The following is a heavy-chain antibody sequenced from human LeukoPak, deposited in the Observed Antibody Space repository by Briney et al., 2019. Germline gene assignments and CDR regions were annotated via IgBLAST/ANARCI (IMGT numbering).Heavy chain of an antibody. CDR1: GGTFSSYA. Sequence: SVKVSCKASGGTFSSYAISWVRQAPGQGLEWMGGIIPIFGTANYAQKFQGRVTITADESTSTAHMELSSLRSEDTAVYYCARSTYYYDSSGYSKTDAFDIWGQGTMVTVSS. D-gene: IGHD3-22*01. CDR2: IIPIFGTA. CDR3: ARSTYYYDSSGYSKTDAFDI. J-gene: IGHJ3*02. V-gene: IGHV1-69*13.